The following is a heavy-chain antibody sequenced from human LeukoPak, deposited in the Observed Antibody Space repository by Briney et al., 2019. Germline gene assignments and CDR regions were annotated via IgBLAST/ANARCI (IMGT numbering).Heavy chain of an antibody. V-gene: IGHV1-18*01. CDR1: GYTFTSYG. CDR3: ARLTYYYDSSGYYFDY. Sequence: GASVKVSCKASGYTFTSYGISWVRQAPGQGLEWMGWISAYNGNTNYAQKLQGRVTMTTDTSTSTAYMELRSLRSDDTAVYYCARLTYYYDSSGYYFDYWGQGTLVTVSS. CDR2: ISAYNGNT. D-gene: IGHD3-22*01. J-gene: IGHJ4*02.